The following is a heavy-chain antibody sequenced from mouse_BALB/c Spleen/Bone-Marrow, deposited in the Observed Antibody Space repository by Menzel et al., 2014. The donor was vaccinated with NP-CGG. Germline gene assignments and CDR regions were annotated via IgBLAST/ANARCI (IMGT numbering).Heavy chain of an antibody. J-gene: IGHJ2*03. D-gene: IGHD1-1*01. CDR2: IYPGNSGT. V-gene: IGHV1-5*01. Sequence: EAQLQESGTVLAWPGASVKMSCKASGYSFTSYWLYWIKQRPGQGLEWIGAIYPGNSGTSYNQNFKGKAKLTAVTSASTAYMELSSLTNEDSAVYYCTRSISTAVEFDYWGQGTSLTVSS. CDR3: TRSISTAVEFDY. CDR1: GYSFTSYW.